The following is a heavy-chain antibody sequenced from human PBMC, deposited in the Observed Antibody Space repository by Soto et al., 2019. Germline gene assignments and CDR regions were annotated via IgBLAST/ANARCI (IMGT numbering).Heavy chain of an antibody. Sequence: GGSLRLSCAASGFTFSSYWMSWVRQAPGKGLEWVANIKQDGSEKYYVDSVKGRFTISRDNAKNSLYLQMNSLRAEDTAVYYCARGTIVITFGGVIQGFGMDVWGQGTTVTVSS. D-gene: IGHD3-16*01. CDR2: IKQDGSEK. CDR3: ARGTIVITFGGVIQGFGMDV. J-gene: IGHJ6*02. V-gene: IGHV3-7*05. CDR1: GFTFSSYW.